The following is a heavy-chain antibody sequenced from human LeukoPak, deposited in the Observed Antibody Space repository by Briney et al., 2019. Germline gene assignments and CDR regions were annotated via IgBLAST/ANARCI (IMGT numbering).Heavy chain of an antibody. D-gene: IGHD3-10*01. J-gene: IGHJ4*02. CDR1: GGSISSSSYY. Sequence: SETLSLTCTVSGGSISSSSYYWGWIRQPPGKGLECIGSIYYSGSTYYNPSLKSRVTISVDTSKSQFSLKLSSVTAADTAVYYCARTRYYYNSRSYGAPYYFDYWGQGTLVTVSS. V-gene: IGHV4-39*01. CDR3: ARTRYYYNSRSYGAPYYFDY. CDR2: IYYSGST.